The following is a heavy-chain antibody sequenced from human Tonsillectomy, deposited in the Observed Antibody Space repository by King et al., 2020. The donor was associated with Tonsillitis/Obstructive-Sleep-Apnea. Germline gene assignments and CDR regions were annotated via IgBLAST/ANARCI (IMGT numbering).Heavy chain of an antibody. CDR1: GYTFISYG. D-gene: IGHD2-2*01. V-gene: IGHV1-18*01. CDR2: ISTYNGNT. Sequence: QLVQSDAEVKKPGASVKVACRASGYTFISYGINWVRQAPGQGLEWMGWISTYNGNTIYAQKFQGRVTMTTDTSTSTGYMELRNLGSDDTAVYYCARDSLVYCPSASCWYWFDPCGQGALVTVSS. J-gene: IGHJ5*02. CDR3: ARDSLVYCPSASCWYWFDP.